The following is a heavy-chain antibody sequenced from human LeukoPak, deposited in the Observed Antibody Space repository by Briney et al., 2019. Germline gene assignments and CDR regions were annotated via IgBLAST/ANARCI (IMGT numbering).Heavy chain of an antibody. CDR3: AKDPTGSYYDFWSGSG. V-gene: IGHV3-30*02. Sequence: PGRSLRLSCAASGFTFTSYGMNWVRQAPGKGLEWVAFIRYDGSNKYYADSVKGRFTISRDNSKNTLYLQMNSLRAEDTAVYYCAKDPTGSYYDFWSGSGWGQGTLVTVSS. J-gene: IGHJ4*02. CDR2: IRYDGSNK. CDR1: GFTFTSYG. D-gene: IGHD3-3*01.